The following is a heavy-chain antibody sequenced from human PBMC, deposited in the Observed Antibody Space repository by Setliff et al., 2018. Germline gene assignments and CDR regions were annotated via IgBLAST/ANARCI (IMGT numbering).Heavy chain of an antibody. D-gene: IGHD3-3*01. J-gene: IGHJ5*02. CDR1: GFTFSSFW. Sequence: PGGSLRLSCAASGFTFSSFWMSWVRQSPGKGLEWVANINQGGSDQFYVESVKGRFTISRDNAKNSLYLQMNSLRVEDTAVYYCARDVFDFRTGQAGPWGQGTLVTV. CDR3: ARDVFDFRTGQAGP. CDR2: INQGGSDQ. V-gene: IGHV3-7*01.